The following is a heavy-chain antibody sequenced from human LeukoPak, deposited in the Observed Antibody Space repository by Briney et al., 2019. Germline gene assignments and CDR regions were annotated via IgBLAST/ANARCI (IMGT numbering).Heavy chain of an antibody. Sequence: GGSLRLSCGASGFTFSSYAMSWVRQAPGKGLEWVLGISGSGGSTYYADSVKGRFAISRDHSKNTLYLQMNTLRAEDTAVYYCAKDSGGDNYFDHWGQGTLVTVSS. CDR2: ISGSGGST. CDR1: GFTFSSYA. J-gene: IGHJ5*02. D-gene: IGHD4/OR15-4a*01. V-gene: IGHV3-23*01. CDR3: AKDSGGDNYFDH.